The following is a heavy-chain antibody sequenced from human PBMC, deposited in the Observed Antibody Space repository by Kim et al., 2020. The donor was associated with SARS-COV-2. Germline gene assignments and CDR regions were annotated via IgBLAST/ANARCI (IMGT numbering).Heavy chain of an antibody. V-gene: IGHV4-39*01. Sequence: SETLSLTCTVSGGSISSSSYYWGWIRQPPGKGLEWIGSIYYSGSTYYNPSLKSRVTISVDTSKNQFSLKLSSVTAADTAVYYCARSNYDFWSGYSNWGQGTLVTVSS. J-gene: IGHJ4*02. CDR3: ARSNYDFWSGYSN. D-gene: IGHD3-3*01. CDR1: GGSISSSSYY. CDR2: IYYSGST.